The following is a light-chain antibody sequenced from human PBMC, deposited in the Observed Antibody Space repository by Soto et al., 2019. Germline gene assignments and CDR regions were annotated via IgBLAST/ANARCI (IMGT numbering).Light chain of an antibody. CDR1: QSISIG. Sequence: EIVLTQSPGTLSLSPGETATLSCRASQSISIGLAWYRQKPGQAPRLLIYGASTRASGTPARFSGSGSGTEFTLTISSLQSEDFALYYCQQYNKWPLITFGQGTRLEI. J-gene: IGKJ5*01. V-gene: IGKV3D-15*01. CDR2: GAS. CDR3: QQYNKWPLIT.